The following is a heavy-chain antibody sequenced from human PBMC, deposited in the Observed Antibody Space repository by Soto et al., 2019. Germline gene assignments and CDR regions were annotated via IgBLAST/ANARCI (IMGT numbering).Heavy chain of an antibody. CDR2: LIPVFGSP. D-gene: IGHD5-18*01. V-gene: IGHV1-69*01. J-gene: IGHJ6*02. CDR3: TRVLGYTFEPGKTRYYAMDV. Sequence: QVQLVQSGAEVKKPGSSVTVSCKTSGGTFSKDAINWVRQAPGQGLEWMGLLIPVFGSPIYAQKFQGRIRITAVESTSTAFMALSSLRSEDTAVYYCTRVLGYTFEPGKTRYYAMDVWGQGTTVSVSS. CDR1: GGTFSKDA.